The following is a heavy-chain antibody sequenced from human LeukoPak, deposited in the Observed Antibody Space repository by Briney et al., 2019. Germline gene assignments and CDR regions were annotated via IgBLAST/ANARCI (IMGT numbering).Heavy chain of an antibody. CDR3: ARDWFRAMVRGVIHD. CDR2: ISSSSSYI. CDR1: GFTFSSYS. D-gene: IGHD3-10*01. V-gene: IGHV3-21*01. Sequence: TGGSLRLSCAASGFTFSSYSMNWVRQAPGKGLEWVSSISSSSSYIYYADSVKGRFTISRGNAKNSLYLQMNSLRAEDTAVYYCARDWFRAMVRGVIHDWGQGTLVTVSS. J-gene: IGHJ4*02.